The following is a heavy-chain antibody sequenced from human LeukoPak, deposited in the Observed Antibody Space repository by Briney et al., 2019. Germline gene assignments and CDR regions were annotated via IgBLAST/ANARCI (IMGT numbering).Heavy chain of an antibody. CDR3: ARVLYSGSYYLTDYYYYYMDV. J-gene: IGHJ6*03. V-gene: IGHV4-39*07. CDR2: VYYTGST. Sequence: SETLSLTCTVSGGSISGISYYWGWIRQPPGKGLEWIGCVYYTGSTYYNPSLKSRVTISLDTSKNQFSLRVSSVTAADTAVYYCARVLYSGSYYLTDYYYYYMDVWGKGTTVTVSS. CDR1: GGSISGISYY. D-gene: IGHD1-26*01.